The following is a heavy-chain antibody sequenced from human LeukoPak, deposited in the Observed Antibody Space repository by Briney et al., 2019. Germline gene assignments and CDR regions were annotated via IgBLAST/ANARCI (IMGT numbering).Heavy chain of an antibody. Sequence: SQTLSLTCAVSGDSVLSDSSWNWIRQSPSRGLEWLGRTYYRSNWYNDYGVSVKSRININPDTSKNLFSLQLSSVTPEDTAVYYCVRGGQGDGHSADEGFDIWGPGTMVTVS. CDR1: GDSVLSDSS. CDR2: TYYRSNWYN. J-gene: IGHJ3*02. D-gene: IGHD5-18*01. V-gene: IGHV6-1*01. CDR3: VRGGQGDGHSADEGFDI.